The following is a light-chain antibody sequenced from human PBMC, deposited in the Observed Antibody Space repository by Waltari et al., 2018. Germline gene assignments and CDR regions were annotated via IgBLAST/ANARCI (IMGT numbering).Light chain of an antibody. CDR2: EGS. CDR3: CSYAGSTTLV. CDR1: SSDLGISNL. V-gene: IGLV2-23*01. Sequence: QSALTQPASVSGSPGQSITISCIGPSSDLGISNLFPWYQQYPGKAPKLMIYEGSKRPSGVSNRFSGSKSGNTASLTISGLQAEDEADYHCCSYAGSTTLVFGGGTKLTVL. J-gene: IGLJ2*01.